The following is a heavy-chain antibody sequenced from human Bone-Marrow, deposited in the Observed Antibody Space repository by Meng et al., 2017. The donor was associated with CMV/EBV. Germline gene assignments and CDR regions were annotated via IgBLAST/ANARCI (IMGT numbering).Heavy chain of an antibody. J-gene: IGHJ4*02. Sequence: SMRSSSYYWGWIRQPPGKGREWIGSIYYSGSTYYNPSLKSRVTISVDTSKNQFSLKLSSVTAADTAVYYCARDGLPSSGWTIRAFDYWGQGTLVTVSS. CDR2: IYYSGST. D-gene: IGHD6-19*01. CDR3: ARDGLPSSGWTIRAFDY. CDR1: SMRSSSYY. V-gene: IGHV4-39*07.